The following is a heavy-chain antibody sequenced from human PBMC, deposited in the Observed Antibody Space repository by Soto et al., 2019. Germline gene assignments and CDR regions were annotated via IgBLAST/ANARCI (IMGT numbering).Heavy chain of an antibody. Sequence: PGGSLRLSCAASGFTFSSYSMNWIRQPPGKGLEWIGYVFYSGSTRYNPSLNSRVTISVDTSKNQFSLKLTSVTAADTAMYYCARVPLPSVAVADVYYFDYWGQGTLVTVSS. J-gene: IGHJ4*02. CDR2: VFYSGST. V-gene: IGHV4-59*01. CDR3: ARVPLPSVAVADVYYFDY. CDR1: GFTFSSYS. D-gene: IGHD6-19*01.